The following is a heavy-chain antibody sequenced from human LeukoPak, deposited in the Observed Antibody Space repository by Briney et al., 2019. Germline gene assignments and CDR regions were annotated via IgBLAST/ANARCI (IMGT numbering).Heavy chain of an antibody. CDR2: IYYSGTT. CDR3: ARLTSSNSGSSFDY. J-gene: IGHJ4*02. D-gene: IGHD1-1*01. Sequence: SETLSLTCTVSGGSINNYYWSWIRQPPGKGLEWIGSIYYSGTTNYNPSLKSRVTISVDTSKNQFSLRLTSVTAADTAVYYCARLTSSNSGSSFDYWGQGTLVTVSS. CDR1: GGSINNYY. V-gene: IGHV4-59*08.